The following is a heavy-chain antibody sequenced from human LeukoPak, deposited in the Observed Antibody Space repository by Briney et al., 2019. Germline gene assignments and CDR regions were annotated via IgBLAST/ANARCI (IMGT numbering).Heavy chain of an antibody. V-gene: IGHV4-31*03. CDR3: ARDGALYYFDY. CDR1: GGSISSGGYY. D-gene: IGHD2-8*01. CDR2: IYYSGST. Sequence: PSETLSLTCTVSGGSISSGGYYWSWIRQHPGKGLEWIGYIYYSGSTYYNPSLKSRVTISVDTSKNQFSLQLNSVTPEDTAVYYCARDGALYYFDYWGQGTLVTVSS. J-gene: IGHJ4*02.